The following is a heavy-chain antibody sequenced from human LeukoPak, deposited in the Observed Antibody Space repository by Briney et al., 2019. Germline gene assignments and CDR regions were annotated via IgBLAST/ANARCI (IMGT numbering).Heavy chain of an antibody. Sequence: GGSLRLSCAASGFTFSSYAMSWVRQAPGKGLEWVSAISGSGGSTYYADSVKGRFTISRDNSKNTLYLQMNSLRAEDTAVYYCVKAGDSSGYYYDYFDYWGQGTLVTVSS. CDR2: ISGSGGST. J-gene: IGHJ4*02. CDR1: GFTFSSYA. V-gene: IGHV3-23*01. CDR3: VKAGDSSGYYYDYFDY. D-gene: IGHD3-22*01.